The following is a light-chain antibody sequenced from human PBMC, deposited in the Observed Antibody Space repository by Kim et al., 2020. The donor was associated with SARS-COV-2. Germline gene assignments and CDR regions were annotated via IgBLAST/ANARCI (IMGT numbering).Light chain of an antibody. CDR1: SSDVGRYNY. J-gene: IGLJ1*01. Sequence: GQSITISCTGTSSDVGRYNYVSWYQQPPGKAPKLMIYDVNNRPSGVSNRFSGSKSGNTASLTISGLQAEDEADYYCSSFASSDTLVFGTGTKVTVL. V-gene: IGLV2-14*03. CDR2: DVN. CDR3: SSFASSDTLV.